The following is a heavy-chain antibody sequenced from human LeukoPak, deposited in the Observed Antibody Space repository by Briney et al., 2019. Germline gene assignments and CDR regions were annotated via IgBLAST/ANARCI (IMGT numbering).Heavy chain of an antibody. CDR1: GYTFTSYA. CDR2: ISGYNGDT. J-gene: IGHJ4*02. Sequence: ASVKVSRKASGYTFTSYAISWVRQAPGQGLEWMGWISGYNGDTNYVQKLQGRVTMTTDTSTSTAYMELRSLRSDDTAVYYCARVGATNFDYWGQGTLVTVSS. D-gene: IGHD1-26*01. CDR3: ARVGATNFDY. V-gene: IGHV1-18*01.